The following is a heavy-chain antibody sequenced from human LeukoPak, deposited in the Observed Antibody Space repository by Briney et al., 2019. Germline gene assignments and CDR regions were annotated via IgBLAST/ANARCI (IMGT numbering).Heavy chain of an antibody. J-gene: IGHJ4*02. CDR3: ARDVPHLKPWWLEGPHETVAGTFDY. V-gene: IGHV1-18*01. CDR2: ISGYNGNT. Sequence: GASVKVSCKASGYTFTSYGISWVRQAPGQGLEWMGWISGYNGNTNYAQKFQGRVTMTTDTSTNTAYMDLRSLRSDDTAVYYCARDVPHLKPWWLEGPHETVAGTFDYWGQGTLVTVSS. CDR1: GYTFTSYG. D-gene: IGHD6-19*01.